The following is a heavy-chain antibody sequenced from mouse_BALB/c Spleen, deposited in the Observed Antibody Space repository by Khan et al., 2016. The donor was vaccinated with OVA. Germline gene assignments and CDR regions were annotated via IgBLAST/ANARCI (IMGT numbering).Heavy chain of an antibody. V-gene: IGHV5-6*01. Sequence: EVQVVESGGDLVKPGGSLKLSCAASGFTFSNYGMSWVRQTPDKRLEWVATISSDGTYTYDPDSVKGRFTISRNNAKNTLYLQMSSLKSEDTAMYYCTSHLTGSFAYWGQGTLVTVSA. D-gene: IGHD4-1*01. CDR1: GFTFSNYG. CDR2: ISSDGTYT. CDR3: TSHLTGSFAY. J-gene: IGHJ3*01.